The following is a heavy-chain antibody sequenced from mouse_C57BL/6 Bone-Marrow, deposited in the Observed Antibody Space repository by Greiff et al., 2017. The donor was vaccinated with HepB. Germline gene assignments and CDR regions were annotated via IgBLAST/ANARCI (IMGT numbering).Heavy chain of an antibody. J-gene: IGHJ1*03. CDR3: ARDFYYGSSYGFDV. V-gene: IGHV5-17*01. CDR1: GFTFSDYG. D-gene: IGHD1-1*01. CDR2: ISSGSSTI. Sequence: EVQWVESGGGLVKPGGSLKLSCAASGFTFSDYGMHWVRQAPEKGLEWVAYISSGSSTIYYADTVKGRFTISRDNAKNTLFLQMTSLRSEDTAMYYCARDFYYGSSYGFDVWGTGTTVTVSS.